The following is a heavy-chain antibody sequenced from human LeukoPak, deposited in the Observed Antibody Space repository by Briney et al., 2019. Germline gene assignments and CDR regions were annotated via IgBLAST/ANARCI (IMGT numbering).Heavy chain of an antibody. CDR2: IYPRDGST. V-gene: IGHV1-46*01. J-gene: IGHJ4*02. CDR3: ARDQEGFDY. CDR1: GHTFTGYY. Sequence: ASVKVSCKASGHTFTGYYMHWVRQAPGQGLEWMGMIYPRDGSTSYAQKFQGRVTVTRDTSTSTVHMELSGLRSEDTAVYYCARDQEGFDYWGQGTLVTVSS.